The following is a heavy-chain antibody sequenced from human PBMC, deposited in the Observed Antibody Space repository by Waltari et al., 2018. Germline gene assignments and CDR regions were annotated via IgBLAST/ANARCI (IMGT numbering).Heavy chain of an antibody. CDR3: VLGGSGYYYLGGTDY. Sequence: EVQLVQSGAEVKKPGESLKISCKGSGYSFTSYWIGWVRQMPGKGLEWMGLISPGDPDTRYSPSFQGQVTISADKSISTAYLQWSSLKASDTAMYYCVLGGSGYYYLGGTDYWGQGTLVTVSS. J-gene: IGHJ4*02. V-gene: IGHV5-51*03. CDR1: GYSFTSYW. CDR2: ISPGDPDT. D-gene: IGHD3-22*01.